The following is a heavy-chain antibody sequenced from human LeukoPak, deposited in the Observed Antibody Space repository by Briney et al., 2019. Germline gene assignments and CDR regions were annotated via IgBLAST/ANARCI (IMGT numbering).Heavy chain of an antibody. D-gene: IGHD5-24*01. CDR3: ARGVRWLQLSYFDY. Sequence: SQTLSLTCTVSGGSISSGVYYWSWIRQHPGKGLEWIGYIYYSGSTYSNPSLKSRLTMSVDISKNQLSLKLSSVTAADTAVYYCARGVRWLQLSYFDYWGQGTLVTVSS. V-gene: IGHV4-31*03. J-gene: IGHJ4*02. CDR1: GGSISSGVYY. CDR2: IYYSGST.